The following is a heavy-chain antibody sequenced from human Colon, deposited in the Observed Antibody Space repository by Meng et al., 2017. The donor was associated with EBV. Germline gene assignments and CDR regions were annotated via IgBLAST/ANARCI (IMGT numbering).Heavy chain of an antibody. CDR1: GGSMSSGNYY. J-gene: IGHJ4*02. CDR2: IHHSGSA. CDR3: ASFDHIPRRNYFDY. Sequence: VERQGSGHGLVGPSPTLSPTCPVSGGSMSSGNYYWSWIRQPPGKGLEWIGYIHHSGSAYYNPSLKSRVSISVDTSKNQFSLNLNSMTAADTAVYYCASFDHIPRRNYFDYWGQGTLVTVSS. D-gene: IGHD2-21*01. V-gene: IGHV4-30-4*01.